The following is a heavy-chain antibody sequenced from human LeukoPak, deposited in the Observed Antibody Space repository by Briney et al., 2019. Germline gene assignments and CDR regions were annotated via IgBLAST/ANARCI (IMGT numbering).Heavy chain of an antibody. CDR2: INHSGST. J-gene: IGHJ4*02. D-gene: IGHD3-22*01. CDR3: ARGGDYYDSSGYYYYFDY. CDR1: GGSFSGYY. V-gene: IGHV4-34*01. Sequence: SETLSLTCAVYGGSFSGYYWSWIRQPPGKGLEWIGEINHSGSTNYNPSLKSRVTISVDTSKNQFSLKLSSVTAADTAVYYCARGGDYYDSSGYYYYFDYWGQGTLVTVSS.